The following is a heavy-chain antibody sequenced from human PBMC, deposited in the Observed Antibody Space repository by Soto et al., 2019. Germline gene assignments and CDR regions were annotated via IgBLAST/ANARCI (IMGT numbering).Heavy chain of an antibody. CDR3: ARATGQWPDAFDI. J-gene: IGHJ3*02. CDR2: ISSSGTTA. CDR1: GFTFGSYG. V-gene: IGHV3-48*02. D-gene: IGHD6-19*01. Sequence: EVQLVESGGGLVQPGESLRLSCAASGFTFGSYGMNWVRQAPGKGLDWISYISSSGTTAYYADSVKGRFTVSRDNAKNSLHLQMNSLRDEDTAVYYCARATGQWPDAFDIWGQGTMATVSS.